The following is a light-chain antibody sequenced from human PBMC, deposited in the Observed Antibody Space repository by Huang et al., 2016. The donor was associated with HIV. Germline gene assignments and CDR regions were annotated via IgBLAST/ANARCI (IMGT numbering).Light chain of an antibody. Sequence: DIQMTQYPSSLSASVGDRVTITCRAIQDIKNYLAWYQQKAGQVPKLLFYAASSFQSGVPSRFSGSGSGTDFTLSITSLQPEDVAIYYCQKYDSVPRTFGQGTKVDIK. J-gene: IGKJ1*01. V-gene: IGKV1-27*01. CDR3: QKYDSVPRT. CDR2: AAS. CDR1: QDIKNY.